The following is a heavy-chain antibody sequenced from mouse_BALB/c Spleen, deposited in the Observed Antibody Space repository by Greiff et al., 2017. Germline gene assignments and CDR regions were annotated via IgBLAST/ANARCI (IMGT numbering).Heavy chain of an antibody. Sequence: QVQLKESGAELVRPGTSVKVSCKASGYAFTNYLIEWVKQRPGQGLEWIGVINPGSGGTNYNEKFKGKATLTADKSSSTAYMQLSSLTSDDSAVYFCARRYYGNSNYAMDYWGQGTSVTVSS. J-gene: IGHJ4*01. CDR1: GYAFTNYL. V-gene: IGHV1-54*01. CDR3: ARRYYGNSNYAMDY. D-gene: IGHD2-1*01. CDR2: INPGSGGT.